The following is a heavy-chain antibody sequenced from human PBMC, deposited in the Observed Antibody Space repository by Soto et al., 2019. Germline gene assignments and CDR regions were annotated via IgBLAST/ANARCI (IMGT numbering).Heavy chain of an antibody. Sequence: AETLSLTCTVSGDSITNSNFYWGWIRQPPGKGLEWIGVIYYSGTTYYNPSLKSRVTISVDTSKNQFSLKLTSVTAADTAVYYCVRRMAVTGTLLYYFDYWGQGTLVTVSS. CDR2: IYYSGTT. V-gene: IGHV4-39*01. CDR1: GDSITNSNFY. D-gene: IGHD6-19*01. CDR3: VRRMAVTGTLLYYFDY. J-gene: IGHJ4*02.